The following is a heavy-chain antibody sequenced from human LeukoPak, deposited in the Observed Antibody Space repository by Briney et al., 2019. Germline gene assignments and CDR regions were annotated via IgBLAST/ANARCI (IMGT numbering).Heavy chain of an antibody. J-gene: IGHJ6*02. CDR2: IYSDGRT. V-gene: IGHV3-53*01. CDR1: GFTVSSNS. CDR3: ARGQPPSYYDMDV. D-gene: IGHD6-13*01. Sequence: GGSLRLSCAASGFTVSSNSMSWVRQAPGKGLEWVSVIYSDGRTYYADSVKGRFTISRDNSKNTLYLQMSSLRAEDTALYYCARGQPPSYYDMDVWGQGTTVTVSS.